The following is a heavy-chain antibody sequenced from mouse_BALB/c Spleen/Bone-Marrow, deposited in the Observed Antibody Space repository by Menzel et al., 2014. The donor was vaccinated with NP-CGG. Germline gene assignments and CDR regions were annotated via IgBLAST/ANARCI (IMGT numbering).Heavy chain of an antibody. Sequence: SVPEVVKPGASVKISCKTSGYTFTEYTMHWVKQSHGKSLEWIGGINPNNGGTTYNQKFKGKATLTVDKSSSTAYMELRSLTSEDSAVYYCARSYGYERSWFAYWGQGTLVTVSA. CDR1: GYTFTEYT. CDR2: INPNNGGT. D-gene: IGHD2-2*01. V-gene: IGHV1-18*01. CDR3: ARSYGYERSWFAY. J-gene: IGHJ3*01.